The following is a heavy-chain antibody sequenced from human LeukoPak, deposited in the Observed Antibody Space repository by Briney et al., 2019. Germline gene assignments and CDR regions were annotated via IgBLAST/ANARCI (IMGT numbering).Heavy chain of an antibody. V-gene: IGHV3-15*01. CDR3: TTVPALLWFGEEERTYYFMDV. J-gene: IGHJ6*03. Sequence: GGSLRLSCAASGFTFSNAWMSWVRQAPGKGLEWVGRIKSKTDGGTTDFAAPVKGRFTISRDDSKNTLYLQMNSLKTEDTAVYYCTTVPALLWFGEEERTYYFMDVWGKGTTVTISS. CDR1: GFTFSNAW. CDR2: IKSKTDGGTT. D-gene: IGHD3-10*01.